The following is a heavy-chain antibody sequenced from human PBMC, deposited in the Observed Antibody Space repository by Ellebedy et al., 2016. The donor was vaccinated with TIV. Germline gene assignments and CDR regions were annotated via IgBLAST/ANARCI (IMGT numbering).Heavy chain of an antibody. CDR1: GYSFASYW. D-gene: IGHD6-19*01. CDR2: IYPGDSDT. Sequence: PGGSLRLSCKGSGYSFASYWIVWVRQMPGKGLEWMGYIYPGDSDTRYSPSFQGQVTISVDKSISTAYLQWSSLKASDTAIYYCARGDRGSGWYWDKWGQGTLVTVSS. V-gene: IGHV5-51*01. CDR3: ARGDRGSGWYWDK. J-gene: IGHJ4*02.